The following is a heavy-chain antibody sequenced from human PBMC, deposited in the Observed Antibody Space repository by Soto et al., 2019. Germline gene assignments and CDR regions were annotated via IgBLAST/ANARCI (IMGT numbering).Heavy chain of an antibody. CDR2: IIPIFGTA. V-gene: IGHV1-69*13. CDR3: ARPGSSSWQTHYYYYGMDV. J-gene: IGHJ6*02. D-gene: IGHD6-13*01. Sequence: SVKVSCKASGGTFSSYAISWVRQAPGQGLEWMGGIIPIFGTANYAQKFQGRVTITADESTSTAYMELSSLRSEDTAVYYCARPGSSSWQTHYYYYGMDVWGQGITVTVSS. CDR1: GGTFSSYA.